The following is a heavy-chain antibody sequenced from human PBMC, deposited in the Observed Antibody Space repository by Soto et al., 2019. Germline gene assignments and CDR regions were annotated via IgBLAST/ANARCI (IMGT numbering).Heavy chain of an antibody. V-gene: IGHV3-7*01. Sequence: EVQLVESGGGLVQPGGSLRLSCAASGFTFSSYWMSWVRQAPGKGLEWVANIKQDGSEKYYVDSVKGRFTISRDNAKNPLKLKKNSLSAEDTAEYYFEGVSLRYSEKLGTVNRWKEGGGGGFDYWGQGTLVTASS. J-gene: IGHJ4*02. CDR2: IKQDGSEK. CDR1: GFTFSSYW. CDR3: EGVSLRYSEKLGTVNRWKEGGGGGFDY. D-gene: IGHD3-16*01.